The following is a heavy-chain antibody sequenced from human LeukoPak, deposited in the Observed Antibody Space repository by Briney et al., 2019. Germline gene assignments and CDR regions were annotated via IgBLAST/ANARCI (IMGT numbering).Heavy chain of an antibody. CDR3: ARGNPYYYGSGSYLDY. V-gene: IGHV4-59*01. CDR2: IYYSGNT. Sequence: KTSETLSLTCTVSGDSISRYYWSWVRQPPGKGLEWIGYIYYSGNTNYSPSLKSRVSISVDTSKNQFSLKLSSVTAADTAVYYCARGNPYYYGSGSYLDYWGQGTLVTVSS. D-gene: IGHD3-10*01. J-gene: IGHJ4*02. CDR1: GDSISRYY.